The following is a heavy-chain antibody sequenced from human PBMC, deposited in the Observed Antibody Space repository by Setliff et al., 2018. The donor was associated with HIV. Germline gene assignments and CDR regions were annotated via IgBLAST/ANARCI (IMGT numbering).Heavy chain of an antibody. Sequence: SETLSLTCAVYGGSFNGYYWSWIRQPPGKGLEWIGEINHSGRTNHNPSLKSRVTMSVYKSKNQFSLRLSSVTAADTAVYYCARARRAGSGPKYFQHWGQGTLVTVSS. J-gene: IGHJ1*01. V-gene: IGHV4-34*01. CDR3: ARARRAGSGPKYFQH. CDR2: INHSGRT. D-gene: IGHD2-15*01. CDR1: GGSFNGYY.